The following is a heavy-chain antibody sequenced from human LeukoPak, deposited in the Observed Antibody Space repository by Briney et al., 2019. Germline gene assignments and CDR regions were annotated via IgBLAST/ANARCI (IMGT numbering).Heavy chain of an antibody. CDR2: ISAYNGNT. Sequence: ASVKVSCKASGYTFTSYGISWVRQAPGQGLEWMGWISAYNGNTNYAQKLQGRVTMTTDTSTSTAYMELRSLRSDDTAVYYCARGGVVTTLYYYYYMDVWGKGTTVTISS. CDR1: GYTFTSYG. J-gene: IGHJ6*03. D-gene: IGHD2-21*02. V-gene: IGHV1-18*01. CDR3: ARGGVVTTLYYYYYMDV.